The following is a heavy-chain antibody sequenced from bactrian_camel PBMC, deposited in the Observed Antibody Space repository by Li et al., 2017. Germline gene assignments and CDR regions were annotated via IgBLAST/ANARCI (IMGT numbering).Heavy chain of an antibody. V-gene: IGHV3S53*01. Sequence: VQLVESGGDSVQSGGSLRLSCQFSGVTYDNNCRGWYRQAPGKEREGIATMHPSDGSTVYADSVKGRFTISQDNANNTIYLQMDNLKPEDTAMYYCAADLLWGRYSATIRPADFGHFGQGTQVTVS. J-gene: IGHJ6*01. D-gene: IGHD4*01. CDR3: AADLLWGRYSATIRPADFGH. CDR2: MHPSDGST. CDR1: GVTYDNNC.